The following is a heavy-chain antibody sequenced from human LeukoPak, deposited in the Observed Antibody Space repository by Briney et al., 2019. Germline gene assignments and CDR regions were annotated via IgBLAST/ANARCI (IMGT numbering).Heavy chain of an antibody. CDR3: ARAPYSSSWYVVAFDI. V-gene: IGHV3-30-3*01. CDR2: ISYDGSNK. Sequence: PGGSLRLSCAASGFTFSSYAMHWVRQAPGKGLEWVAVISYDGSNKYYADSVKGRFTISRDNSKNTLYLQMNSLRAEGTAVYYCARAPYSSSWYVVAFDIWGQGTMVTVSS. CDR1: GFTFSSYA. D-gene: IGHD6-13*01. J-gene: IGHJ3*02.